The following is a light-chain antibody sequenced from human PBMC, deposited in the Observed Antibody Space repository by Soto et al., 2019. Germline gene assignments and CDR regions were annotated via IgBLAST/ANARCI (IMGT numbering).Light chain of an antibody. J-gene: IGKJ1*01. V-gene: IGKV1-5*01. Sequence: DIQLTQSPSTLSASLGDRVTITCRPSQRISSWLAWYQKKPGRGPESXFYAASSLQRGVPSRFSGSGSGTEFTLTISSLQPEDCATYYCLQHNSYTLTFGQGTKVDI. CDR3: LQHNSYTLT. CDR1: QRISSW. CDR2: AAS.